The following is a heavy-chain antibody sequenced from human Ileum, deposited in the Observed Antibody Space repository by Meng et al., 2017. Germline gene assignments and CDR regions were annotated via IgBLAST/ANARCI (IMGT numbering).Heavy chain of an antibody. V-gene: IGHV4-4*02. D-gene: IGHD3-22*01. CDR2: IFQSGRT. Sequence: QVLLQESGPLRVQPSGTLSLTYAASGTWWSGGRQPPGKGLVWIGEIFQSGRTNYNPSLKSRVTISIDKSKSQISLQLSAVTAADTAVYSCATSNDRDVYYLGYWGQGTLVTVSS. CDR3: ATSNDRDVYYLGY. CDR1: GTW. J-gene: IGHJ4*02.